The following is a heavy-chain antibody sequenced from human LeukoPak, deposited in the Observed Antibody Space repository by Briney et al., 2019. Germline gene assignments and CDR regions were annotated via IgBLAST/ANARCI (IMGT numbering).Heavy chain of an antibody. V-gene: IGHV4-38-2*02. CDR3: ARGKDIVVVPAAIAHFDY. J-gene: IGHJ4*02. CDR1: GYSISSGYY. Sequence: IPSETLSLTCTVSGYSISSGYYWGWIRQPPGKGLEWIGSIYHSGSTYYNPSLKSRVTISVDTSKNQFSLKLSSVTAADTAVYYCARGKDIVVVPAAIAHFDYWGQGTLVTVSS. CDR2: IYHSGST. D-gene: IGHD2-2*01.